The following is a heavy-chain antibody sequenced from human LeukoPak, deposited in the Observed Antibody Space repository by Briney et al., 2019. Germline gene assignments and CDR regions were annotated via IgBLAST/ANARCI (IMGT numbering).Heavy chain of an antibody. CDR2: ISAYNGNT. J-gene: IGHJ4*02. V-gene: IGHV1-18*01. CDR1: GYTFTSYG. D-gene: IGHD6-6*01. CDR3: ARYDIYGSSSPHGY. Sequence: ASVKVSCKASGYTFTSYGISWVRQAPGQGLEWMGWISAYNGNTNYAQKLQGRVTMTTDTSTSTAYMELRSLRSDDTAVYYCARYDIYGSSSPHGYWGQGTLVTVSS.